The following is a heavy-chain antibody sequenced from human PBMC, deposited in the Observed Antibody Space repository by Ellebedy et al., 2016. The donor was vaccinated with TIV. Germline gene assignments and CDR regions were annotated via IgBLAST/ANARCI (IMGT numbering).Heavy chain of an antibody. CDR3: ARDHPIAVAGKDY. D-gene: IGHD6-19*01. V-gene: IGHV1-3*01. CDR1: GYTFTSYA. J-gene: IGHJ4*02. Sequence: ASVKVSXKASGYTFTSYAMHWVRQAPGQRLEWMGWINAGNGNTKYSQKFQGRVTITRDTSASTAYMELSSLRSEDTAVYYCARDHPIAVAGKDYWGQGTLVTVSS. CDR2: INAGNGNT.